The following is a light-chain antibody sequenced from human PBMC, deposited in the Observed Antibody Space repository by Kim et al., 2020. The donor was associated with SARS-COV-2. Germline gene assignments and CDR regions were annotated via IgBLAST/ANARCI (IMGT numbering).Light chain of an antibody. CDR2: GRN. CDR3: QSRDSGGNVV. CDR1: SPRSYY. V-gene: IGLV3-19*01. Sequence: SSELTQDPAVSVALGQTVKITCQGDSPRSYYTTWYQQKPRQAPVLVIYGRNNRPSGIPDRFSGSTSGNTASLTISGAQAEDEADFYCQSRDSGGNVVFGGGTQLTVL. J-gene: IGLJ2*01.